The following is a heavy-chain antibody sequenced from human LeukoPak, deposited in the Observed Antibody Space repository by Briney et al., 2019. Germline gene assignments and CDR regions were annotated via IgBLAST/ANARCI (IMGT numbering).Heavy chain of an antibody. CDR3: ARGRGSTSRY. CDR2: ITTDNGNT. V-gene: IGHV1-18*01. CDR1: GYTFSNYG. J-gene: IGHJ4*02. Sequence: ASVKVSCKASGYTFSNYGITWVRQAPGQGLEWMGWITTDNGNTNYAQNLQGRVTMTTDTSTSTPYMELRSLRSDDTAVYYCARGRGSTSRYWGQGTLVTVSS. D-gene: IGHD5-12*01.